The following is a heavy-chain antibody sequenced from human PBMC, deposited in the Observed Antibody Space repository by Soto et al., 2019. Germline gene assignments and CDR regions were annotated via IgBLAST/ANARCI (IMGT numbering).Heavy chain of an antibody. J-gene: IGHJ4*02. V-gene: IGHV1-3*01. CDR3: ARDMGFGLSDY. CDR1: GYTFTSYY. Sequence: ASVKVSCKASGYTFTSYYMHWVRQAPGQRLEWMGWINAGNGNTKYSQKFQGRVTITRDTSASTAYMELSSLRSEDTAVYYCARDMGFGLSDYWGQGTLVTVSS. CDR2: INAGNGNT. D-gene: IGHD3-10*01.